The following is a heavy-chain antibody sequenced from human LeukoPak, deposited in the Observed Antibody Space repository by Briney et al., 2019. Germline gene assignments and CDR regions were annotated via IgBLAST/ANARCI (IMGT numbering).Heavy chain of an antibody. Sequence: PGGSLRLSCAATGFTVSSNFMSWVRQAPGKGLEWVSVLYSGGSTYYADSVKGRFTISRDNSKHTLYLQMNTLRAEDTAVYYCARVPMVRGFTWYYFDFWGQGTLVTVSS. CDR1: GFTVSSNF. V-gene: IGHV3-53*01. D-gene: IGHD3-10*01. CDR3: ARVPMVRGFTWYYFDF. J-gene: IGHJ4*02. CDR2: LYSGGST.